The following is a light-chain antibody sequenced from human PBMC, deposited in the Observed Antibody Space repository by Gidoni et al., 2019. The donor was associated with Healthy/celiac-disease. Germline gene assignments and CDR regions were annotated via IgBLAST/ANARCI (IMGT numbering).Light chain of an antibody. V-gene: IGKV1-33*01. J-gene: IGKJ4*01. CDR3: QKYDNLPPGCX. Sequence: DIQMTQSPSSLSASVGDRVTITCQASQDISNYLNWYQQKPGKAPKLLIYDASNLETGVPSRFSGSGSGTDFTFTISSMQTEDIATYDCQKYDNLPPGCXCXGGTKVEIK. CDR1: QDISNY. CDR2: DAS.